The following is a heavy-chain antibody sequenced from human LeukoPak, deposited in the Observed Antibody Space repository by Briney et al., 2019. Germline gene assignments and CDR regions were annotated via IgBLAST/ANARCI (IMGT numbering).Heavy chain of an antibody. D-gene: IGHD3-22*01. Sequence: GGSLRLSCAASGFTFSSYSMTWVRQAPGKGLEWVSSISSSSSTIYYADSVKGRFTISRDNAKNSLYLQMNSLRDEDTAVYYCARETMIVVVIGMDVWGQGTTVTVSS. CDR2: ISSSSSTI. J-gene: IGHJ6*02. CDR3: ARETMIVVVIGMDV. V-gene: IGHV3-48*02. CDR1: GFTFSSYS.